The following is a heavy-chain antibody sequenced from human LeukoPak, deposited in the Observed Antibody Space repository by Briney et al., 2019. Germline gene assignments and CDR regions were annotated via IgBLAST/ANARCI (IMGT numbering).Heavy chain of an antibody. J-gene: IGHJ6*02. Sequence: ASVKVSCKASGYTFTGYYMHWVRQAPGQGLEWMGWINSRGGSTSYAQKFQGRVTMTRDTSTSTVYMELSSLRSEDTAVYYCARDLTDDILTGYPYYYYYYGMDVWGQGTTVTVSS. D-gene: IGHD3-9*01. CDR1: GYTFTGYY. CDR2: INSRGGST. CDR3: ARDLTDDILTGYPYYYYYYGMDV. V-gene: IGHV1-46*01.